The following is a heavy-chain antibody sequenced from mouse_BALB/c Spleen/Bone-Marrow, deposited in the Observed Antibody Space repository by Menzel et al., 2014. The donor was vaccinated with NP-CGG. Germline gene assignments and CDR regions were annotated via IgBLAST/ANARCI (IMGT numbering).Heavy chain of an antibody. Sequence: VQLKDSGAEFVKPGASVKLSCTASGINIKDAYMHWVKRRPEQGLEWVGRIDPANDNTKYDPKFQGKATITADTSSNTAYLQLSSLTSEDTAVYYCARADGYYAWFAYWGQGTLVTVSA. CDR2: IDPANDNT. D-gene: IGHD2-3*01. CDR3: ARADGYYAWFAY. J-gene: IGHJ3*01. CDR1: GINIKDAY. V-gene: IGHV14-3*02.